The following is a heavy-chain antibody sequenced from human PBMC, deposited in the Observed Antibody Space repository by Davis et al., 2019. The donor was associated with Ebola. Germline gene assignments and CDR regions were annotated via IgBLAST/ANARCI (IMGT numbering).Heavy chain of an antibody. V-gene: IGHV4-61*01. CDR1: GGSVSSGSYY. Sequence: MPSETLSLTCTVSGGSVSSGSYYWSWIRQPPGKGLEWIGYIYYSGSTNYNPSLKSRVTISVDTSKNQFSLKLSSVTAADTAVYYCARDYGDYVGYFDYWGQGTLVTVSS. CDR3: ARDYGDYVGYFDY. J-gene: IGHJ4*02. D-gene: IGHD4-17*01. CDR2: IYYSGST.